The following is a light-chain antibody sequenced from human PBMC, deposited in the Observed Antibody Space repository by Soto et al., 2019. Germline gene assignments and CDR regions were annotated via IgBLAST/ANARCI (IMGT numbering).Light chain of an antibody. CDR2: DAS. CDR3: QQYDNYPPT. Sequence: IVMTQVPGSLSAFVGERFALPCLASQSVRSWLAWYQQKPGTAPNLLIFDASRLENGVPSRFSGSGSGTEFTPTIRSLQPDDFATNSCQQYDNYPPTFGGGAKVDI. J-gene: IGKJ4*01. V-gene: IGKV1-5*01. CDR1: QSVRSW.